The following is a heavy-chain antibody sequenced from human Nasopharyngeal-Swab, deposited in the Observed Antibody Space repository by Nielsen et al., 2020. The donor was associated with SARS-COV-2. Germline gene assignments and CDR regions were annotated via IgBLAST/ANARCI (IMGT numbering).Heavy chain of an antibody. D-gene: IGHD6-19*01. J-gene: IGHJ3*02. CDR3: ARPGSSGSYDAFDI. Sequence: GGSLRLSCAASGFTFSSYWMHWVRQAPGKGLVWVSRINSDGSSTRHADSVKGRFTISRDNAKNKLYLQMNSLRAEDTAVYYCARPGSSGSYDAFDIWGQGTMVTVSS. CDR1: GFTFSSYW. V-gene: IGHV3-74*01. CDR2: INSDGSST.